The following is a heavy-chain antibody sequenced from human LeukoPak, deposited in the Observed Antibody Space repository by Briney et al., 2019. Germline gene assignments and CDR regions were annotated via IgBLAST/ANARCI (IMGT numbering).Heavy chain of an antibody. V-gene: IGHV3-30-3*01. Sequence: PGRSLRLSCAASGFTFSSYAMPWVRQAPGKGLEWVAVISYDGSNEYYGDSVKGRFTIFRDNSKNMLYLQMNTLRAEDTAVYYCVRDAQLLYGNWFDPWGQGTLVSVSS. J-gene: IGHJ5*02. CDR2: ISYDGSNE. CDR3: VRDAQLLYGNWFDP. CDR1: GFTFSSYA. D-gene: IGHD1-26*01.